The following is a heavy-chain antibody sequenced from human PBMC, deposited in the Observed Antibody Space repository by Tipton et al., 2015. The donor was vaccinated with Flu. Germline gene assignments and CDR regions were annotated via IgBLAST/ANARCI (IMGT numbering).Heavy chain of an antibody. CDR3: ARLRANYYDSSGYSDY. CDR1: GGSISSSDYY. D-gene: IGHD3-22*01. V-gene: IGHV4-39*07. J-gene: IGHJ4*02. CDR2: IYYSGST. Sequence: TLSLTCTVSGGSISSSDYYWGWIRQPPGKGLEWIGSIYYSGSTYYNPSLKSRVTISVDTSKNQFSLKLSSATAADTAVYYCARLRANYYDSSGYSDYWGQGTLVTVSS.